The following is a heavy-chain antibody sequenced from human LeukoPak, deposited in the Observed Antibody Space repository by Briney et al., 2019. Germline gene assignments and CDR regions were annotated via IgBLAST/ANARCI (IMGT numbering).Heavy chain of an antibody. CDR1: GGSITSGGYY. J-gene: IGHJ4*02. V-gene: IGHV4-31*03. Sequence: PSQTLSLTCTVSGGSITSGGYYCSWIRQHPGKGLEWIGYIYYSGSTYYNPSLKSRVTISVDTSKNQFSLRLSSVTAADTAVYYCARQLYYDSSGYPDYWGQGTLVTVSS. D-gene: IGHD3-22*01. CDR3: ARQLYYDSSGYPDY. CDR2: IYYSGST.